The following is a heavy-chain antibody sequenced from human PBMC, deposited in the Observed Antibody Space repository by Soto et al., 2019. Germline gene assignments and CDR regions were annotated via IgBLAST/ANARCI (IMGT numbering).Heavy chain of an antibody. V-gene: IGHV3-23*01. D-gene: IGHD2-8*01. J-gene: IGHJ5*02. CDR2: ISGSGGHT. Sequence: SLRLSCTGSGFSFFSYAMSWVRQAPGKGLEWVSTISGSGGHTYYADSVKGRFVVSRDNDKNTVYLHMSSLTGEDTAVYFCAKIEMGWFAHWGQGTQVTVSS. CDR3: AKIEMGWFAH. CDR1: GFSFFSYA.